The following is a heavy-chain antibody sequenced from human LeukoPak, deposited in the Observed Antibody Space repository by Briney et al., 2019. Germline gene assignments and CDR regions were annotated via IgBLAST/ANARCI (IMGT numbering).Heavy chain of an antibody. CDR1: GYTFTSYD. CDR3: ARGRVGGLGRRRYTHPYYYYYMDV. Sequence: ASVKVSCKASGYTFTSYDINWVRQATGQGLEWMGWMNPNSGNTGYAQKFQGRVTITRNTSISTAYMELSSLRSEDTAVYYCARGRVGGLGRRRYTHPYYYYYMDVWGKGTTVTVSS. J-gene: IGHJ6*03. D-gene: IGHD1-1*01. V-gene: IGHV1-8*03. CDR2: MNPNSGNT.